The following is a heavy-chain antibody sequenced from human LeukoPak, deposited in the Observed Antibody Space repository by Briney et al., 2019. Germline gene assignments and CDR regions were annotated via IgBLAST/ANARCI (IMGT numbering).Heavy chain of an antibody. CDR3: ARSRLLLDY. J-gene: IGHJ4*02. Sequence: GASVKVSRKASGYTFTGNYMHWVRQAPGQGLEWMGWINSNSGGTNYAQKFQGRVTMTRDTSISTVYMELSSLRSEDTAVYYCARSRLLLDYWGQGTLVTVSS. V-gene: IGHV1-2*02. D-gene: IGHD2-21*02. CDR1: GYTFTGNY. CDR2: INSNSGGT.